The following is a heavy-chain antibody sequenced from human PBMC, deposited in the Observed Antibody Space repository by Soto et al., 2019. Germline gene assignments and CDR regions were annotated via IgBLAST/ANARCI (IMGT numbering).Heavy chain of an antibody. CDR1: GYTFTSYG. Sequence: ASVKVSCKASGYTFTSYGISWVRQAPGQGLEWMGCISAYNGNTNYAQKLQGRVTMTTDTSTSTAYMELRSLRSDDTAVYYCARDRASWHNFDYWGQGTLVTVSS. D-gene: IGHD6-13*01. J-gene: IGHJ4*02. V-gene: IGHV1-18*04. CDR3: ARDRASWHNFDY. CDR2: ISAYNGNT.